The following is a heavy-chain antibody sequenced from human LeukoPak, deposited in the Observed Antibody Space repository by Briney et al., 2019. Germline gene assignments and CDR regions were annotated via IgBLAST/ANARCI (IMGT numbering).Heavy chain of an antibody. D-gene: IGHD2-21*02. V-gene: IGHV4-59*08. Sequence: SETLSLTCTVSGGSISYYYWSWIRQPPGKGLEWIGYVYYSVSTSYNPSLKSRVTISLDTSKHQFSLKLNSVTAADTAVYYCARHAYCGGDCFGGAFEIWGQGTMVTVSS. CDR1: GGSISYYY. J-gene: IGHJ3*02. CDR3: ARHAYCGGDCFGGAFEI. CDR2: VYYSVST.